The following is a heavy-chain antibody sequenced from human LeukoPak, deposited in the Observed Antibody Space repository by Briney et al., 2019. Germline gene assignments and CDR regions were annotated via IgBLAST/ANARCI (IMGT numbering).Heavy chain of an antibody. CDR2: ISGSGGST. V-gene: IGHV3-23*01. CDR3: AKGYYYDSSGYSLYYFDY. CDR1: GFTFSSYA. D-gene: IGHD3-22*01. Sequence: PGGSLRLSCAASGFTFSSYAMSWVRQAPGKGLEWVSAISGSGGSTYYADSVKGRFTISRDNSKNTLYLQMNSLRAEETAVYYCAKGYYYDSSGYSLYYFDYWGQGTLVTVSS. J-gene: IGHJ4*02.